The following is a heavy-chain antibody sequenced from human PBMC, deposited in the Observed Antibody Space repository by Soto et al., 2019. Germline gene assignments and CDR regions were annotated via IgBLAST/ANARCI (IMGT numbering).Heavy chain of an antibody. Sequence: NPSETLSLTCTASGGSISSYYWSWIRQPPGKGLEWIGYIYYSGSTNYNPSLKSRVTISVDTSKNQFSLKLSSVTAADTAVYYCARGGGSYGTYIDYWGQGTLVTVSS. D-gene: IGHD1-26*01. CDR2: IYYSGST. V-gene: IGHV4-59*01. CDR1: GGSISSYY. J-gene: IGHJ4*02. CDR3: ARGGGSYGTYIDY.